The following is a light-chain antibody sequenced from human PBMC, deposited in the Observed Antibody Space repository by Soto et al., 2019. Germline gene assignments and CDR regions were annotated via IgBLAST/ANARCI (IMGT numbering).Light chain of an antibody. V-gene: IGLV2-14*03. Sequence: QSALTQPASVSGSPGQSITISCTGTSSDVGGYTYVSWYQQYPGKAPKLMIYDVTNRPSGVSNRFSGSKSGNMASLTISGLQAEDEADYYCSSYANYNVVFGGGTKLTVL. CDR3: SSYANYNVV. J-gene: IGLJ2*01. CDR2: DVT. CDR1: SSDVGGYTY.